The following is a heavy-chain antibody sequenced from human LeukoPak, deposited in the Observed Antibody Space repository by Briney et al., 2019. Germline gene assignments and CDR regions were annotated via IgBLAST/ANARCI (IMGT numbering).Heavy chain of an antibody. CDR3: AGYHHTTYLSY. J-gene: IGHJ4*02. CDR2: ISSSGSI. CDR1: GGSIGYNY. Sequence: SETLSLTCTVSGGSIGYNYWNWIRQSPERGLEWIGYISSSGSIDYTPSLRSQVTMSLDTSKNHLSLNLRSVSAADTAIYYCAGYHHTTYLSYWGQGVLGTVS. D-gene: IGHD2/OR15-2a*01. V-gene: IGHV4-59*13.